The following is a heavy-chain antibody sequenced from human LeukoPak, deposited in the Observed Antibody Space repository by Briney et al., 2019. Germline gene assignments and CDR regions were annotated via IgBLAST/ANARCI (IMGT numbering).Heavy chain of an antibody. J-gene: IGHJ4*02. CDR3: ARHGYSYGLFDY. V-gene: IGHV4-59*08. D-gene: IGHD5-18*01. Sequence: SETLSLTCTVSGGSISSYYWSWIRQPPGKGLEWIGYIYYSGSTNYNPSLKSRVTISVDTSKNQFSLKLSSVTAADTAVYYGARHGYSYGLFDYWGQGTLVTVSS. CDR2: IYYSGST. CDR1: GGSISSYY.